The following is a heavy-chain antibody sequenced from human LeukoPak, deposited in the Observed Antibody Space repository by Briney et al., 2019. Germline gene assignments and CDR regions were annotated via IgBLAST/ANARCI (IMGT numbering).Heavy chain of an antibody. CDR3: ARGQLAYIY. V-gene: IGHV3-7*01. Sequence: GGSLRLSCAASGFTFNTYWMSWVRQAPGKGLEWVAKIKPDGSEKSYVDSVKGRFTISRDNAKNSVYLQMNSLRVEDTAVYYCARGQLAYIYWGQGALVTVSS. CDR2: IKPDGSEK. J-gene: IGHJ4*02. CDR1: GFTFNTYW. D-gene: IGHD3-16*01.